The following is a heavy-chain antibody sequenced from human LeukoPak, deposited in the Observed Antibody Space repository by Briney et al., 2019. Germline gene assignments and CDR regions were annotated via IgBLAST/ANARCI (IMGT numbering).Heavy chain of an antibody. V-gene: IGHV3-48*03. D-gene: IGHD2/OR15-2a*01. J-gene: IGHJ4*02. CDR2: VSSSVSTI. CDR3: ARDWFHAIDY. Sequence: PVQPLDSPSVVSSSVSTIYYADSVKGRFTISRDNAKNSLYLQMNSLRAEDTAVYYCARDWFHAIDYWGQGTLVTVSS.